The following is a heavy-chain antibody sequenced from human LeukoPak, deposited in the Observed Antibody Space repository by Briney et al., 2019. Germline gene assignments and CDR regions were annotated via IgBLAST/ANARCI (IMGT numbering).Heavy chain of an antibody. CDR3: ARSGYSYGADAFDI. D-gene: IGHD5-18*01. V-gene: IGHV4-59*11. J-gene: IGHJ3*02. CDR2: IYYSGST. Sequence: SETLSLTCTVSGGSISSHYWSWIRQPPGKGLEWIGYIYYSGSTNYNPSLESRLTISVDTSKNQFSLKLSSVTAADTAVYYCARSGYSYGADAFDIWRQGTMVSVSS. CDR1: GGSISSHY.